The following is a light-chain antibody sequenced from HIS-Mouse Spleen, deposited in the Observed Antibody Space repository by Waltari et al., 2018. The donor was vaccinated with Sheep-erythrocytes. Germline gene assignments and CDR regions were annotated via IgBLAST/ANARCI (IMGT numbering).Light chain of an antibody. V-gene: IGKV1-5*03. J-gene: IGKJ1*01. CDR3: QQYNSYPWT. CDR1: QSIISG. CDR2: KAS. Sequence: DIQMTQSPSTLSASVGDRVTITCRASQSIISGLAWYQQKPGKVPKLLIYKASSVESGVPSRFSGSGSGTEFTLTISSLQPDDFATYYCQQYNSYPWTFGQGTKVEIK.